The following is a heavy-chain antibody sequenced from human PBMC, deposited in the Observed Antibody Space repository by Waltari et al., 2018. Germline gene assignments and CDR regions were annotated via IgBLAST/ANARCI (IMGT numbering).Heavy chain of an antibody. CDR2: ISASRVCI. D-gene: IGHD6-19*01. CDR3: ATEPAPGAGINY. CDR1: GFTFGVFS. Sequence: EVQLVESGGGFVQPGGSLRRCCLGSGFTFGVFSMHWIRQAQGKGVGWVAEISASRVCIYYAESVKGTFTISSDNDKNSLFLQMTNLGVEDTAVYYCATEPAPGAGINYWGQGILVTVSS. J-gene: IGHJ4*02. V-gene: IGHV3-48*01.